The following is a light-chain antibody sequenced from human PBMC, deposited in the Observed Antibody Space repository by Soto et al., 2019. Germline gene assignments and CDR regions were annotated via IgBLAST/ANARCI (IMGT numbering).Light chain of an antibody. J-gene: IGLJ3*02. V-gene: IGLV1-44*01. CDR3: AAWDDRVNGPV. CDR1: NSNIGSNI. Sequence: QSVLTQPPSASGTPGQRVTISCSGSNSNIGSNIVNWYQQLPGPAPKLLIHSNDQRPSGVPDRFAGSKSGTSASLAISGLQSEDEADYYCAAWDDRVNGPVFGGGTKLTVL. CDR2: SND.